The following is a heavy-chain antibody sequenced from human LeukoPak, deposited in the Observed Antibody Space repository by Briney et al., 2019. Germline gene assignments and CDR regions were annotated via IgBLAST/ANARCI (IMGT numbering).Heavy chain of an antibody. CDR3: ARVFSGSYFMVGYFDY. D-gene: IGHD1-26*01. Sequence: SETLSLTCTVSGGSISSSSYYWGWIRQPPGKGLEWIGSIYYSGSTYYNPSLKSRVTISVDTSKNQFSLKLSSVTAADTAVYYCARVFSGSYFMVGYFDYWGQGTLVTVSS. J-gene: IGHJ4*02. CDR1: GGSISSSSYY. CDR2: IYYSGST. V-gene: IGHV4-39*07.